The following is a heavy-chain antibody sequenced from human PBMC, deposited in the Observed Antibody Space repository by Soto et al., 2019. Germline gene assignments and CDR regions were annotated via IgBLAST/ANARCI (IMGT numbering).Heavy chain of an antibody. CDR3: ARGRDSSYFDYSGYAAGLDV. CDR1: GFNFSSYC. Sequence: EVQLVESGGGVVQPGGSQRLSCEASGFNFSSYCMHWVRQAPGKGLVGISRINRHGRGTSYADSQRGRFTTSRDNAKNTVYLQMVGLRADDSAVYYCARGRDSSYFDYSGYAAGLDVWGQGTMVPVAS. J-gene: IGHJ3*01. V-gene: IGHV3-74*01. CDR2: INRHGRGT. D-gene: IGHD5-12*01.